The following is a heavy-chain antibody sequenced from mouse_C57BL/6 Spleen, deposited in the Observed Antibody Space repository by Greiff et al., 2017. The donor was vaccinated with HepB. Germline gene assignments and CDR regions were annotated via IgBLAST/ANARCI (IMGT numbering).Heavy chain of an antibody. Sequence: QVQLQQPGAELVKPGASVKLSCKASGYTFTSYWMHWVKQRPGRGLEWIGRIDPNSGGTKYNEKFKSKATLTVDKPSSTADMQLSSLTSEDSAVYYWARRAWDGSYWDFDVWGTGTTLTVSS. CDR3: ARRAWDGSYWDFDV. CDR2: IDPNSGGT. D-gene: IGHD2-3*01. J-gene: IGHJ1*03. CDR1: GYTFTSYW. V-gene: IGHV1-72*01.